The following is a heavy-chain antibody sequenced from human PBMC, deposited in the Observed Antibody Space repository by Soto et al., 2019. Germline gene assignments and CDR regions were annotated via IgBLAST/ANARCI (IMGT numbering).Heavy chain of an antibody. CDR2: VTYDGNNQ. V-gene: IGHV3-30*18. J-gene: IGHJ4*02. CDR1: GFTFSSYG. Sequence: QVQLVESGGGVVQPGRSLRLSCAASGFTFSSYGMHWVRQAPGKGLEWVAIVTYDGNNQYYADPVKGRFTISRDNSKNPLYLQMNSLRAEDTAMYYCAKALGELSPESFDHWGQGILVTVSS. D-gene: IGHD3-16*02. CDR3: AKALGELSPESFDH.